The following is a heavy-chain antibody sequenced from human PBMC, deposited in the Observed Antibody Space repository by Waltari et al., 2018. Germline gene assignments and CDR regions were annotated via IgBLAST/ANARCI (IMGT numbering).Heavy chain of an antibody. V-gene: IGHV3-23*01. Sequence: EVQLLESGGGLVQPGGSLRLSCAASGFTFSGYALSWVRQAPGKGLEWVSTSRGSGVTTKNGDSVKGRFSISRDSSKNTLYLRMNSLRAEDTAVYYCAKGLRRGSYFYYFDYWGQGTLVTVPS. D-gene: IGHD1-26*01. J-gene: IGHJ4*02. CDR1: GFTFSGYA. CDR3: AKGLRRGSYFYYFDY. CDR2: SRGSGVTT.